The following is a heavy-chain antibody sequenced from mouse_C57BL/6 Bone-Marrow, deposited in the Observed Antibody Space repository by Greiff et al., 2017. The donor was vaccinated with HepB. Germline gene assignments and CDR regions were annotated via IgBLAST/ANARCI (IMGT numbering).Heavy chain of an antibody. CDR2: IYPRSGNT. Sequence: VQLQQSGAELARPGASVKLSCKASGYTFTSYGISWVKQRTGQGLEWIGEIYPRSGNTYYNEKFKGKATLTADKSSSTAYMQLSSLTSEDSAVYVCASGGSSSFAYWGQGTLVTVSA. D-gene: IGHD1-1*01. CDR1: GYTFTSYG. V-gene: IGHV1-81*01. J-gene: IGHJ3*01. CDR3: ASGGSSSFAY.